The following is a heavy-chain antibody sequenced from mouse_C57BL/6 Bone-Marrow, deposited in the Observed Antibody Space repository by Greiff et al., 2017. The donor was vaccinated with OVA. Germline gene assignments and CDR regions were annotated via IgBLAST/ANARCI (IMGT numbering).Heavy chain of an antibody. CDR3: ASYYGSRTGYFDV. CDR2: IGPGSGST. D-gene: IGHD1-1*01. CDR1: GYTFTDYY. V-gene: IGHV1-77*01. J-gene: IGHJ1*03. Sequence: VKLVESGAELVKPGASVKISCKASGYTFTDYYINWVKQRPGQGLEWIGKIGPGSGSTYYNEKFKGKATLTADKSSSTAYMQLSSLTSEDSAVYFCASYYGSRTGYFDVWGTGATVTVSS.